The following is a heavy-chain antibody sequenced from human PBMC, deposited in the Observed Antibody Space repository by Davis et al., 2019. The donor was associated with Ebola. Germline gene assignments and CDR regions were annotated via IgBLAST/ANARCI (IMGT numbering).Heavy chain of an antibody. CDR1: GFTLTTYA. CDR3: AKGGYFDSLEIDS. V-gene: IGHV3-23*01. D-gene: IGHD3-9*01. J-gene: IGHJ4*02. Sequence: GGSLRLSCAASGFTLTTYALSWVRQAPGQGLEWVSTISYSGGSTYYADSVKGRFTISRDNSKNTLYLQMNSLRAEDTAVYYCAKGGYFDSLEIDSWGQGTLVTVSS. CDR2: ISYSGGST.